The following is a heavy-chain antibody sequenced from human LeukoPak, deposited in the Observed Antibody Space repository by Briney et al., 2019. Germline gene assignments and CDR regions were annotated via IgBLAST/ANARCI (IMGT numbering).Heavy chain of an antibody. Sequence: PSETLSLTCAVYGGSFSGYYWSWIRQPPGKGLEWIGEINHSGSTNYNPSLKSRVTISVDTSKNQFSLKLSSVTAADTAVYYCARGVTFDYWGQGTLVTVSS. CDR3: ARGVTFDY. CDR1: GGSFSGYY. D-gene: IGHD4-11*01. V-gene: IGHV4-34*01. J-gene: IGHJ4*02. CDR2: INHSGST.